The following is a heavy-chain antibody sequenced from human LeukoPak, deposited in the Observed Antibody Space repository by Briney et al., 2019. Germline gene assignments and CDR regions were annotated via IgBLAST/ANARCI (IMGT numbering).Heavy chain of an antibody. J-gene: IGHJ4*02. V-gene: IGHV4-34*01. CDR3: TRGPDNWNSFFDY. CDR2: INHSGST. CDR1: GGSFSGYY. Sequence: SETLSLTCAVYGGSFSGYYWSWIRQPPGKGLEWIGEINHSGSTNYNPSLKSRVTISVDTSKNQFSLELNSMTAADTAVYYCTRGPDNWNSFFDYWGQGTLVAVSS. D-gene: IGHD1-20*01.